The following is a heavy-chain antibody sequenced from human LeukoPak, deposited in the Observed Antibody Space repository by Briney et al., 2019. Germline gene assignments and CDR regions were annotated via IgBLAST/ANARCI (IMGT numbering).Heavy chain of an antibody. CDR3: ARAGLQLAFDI. CDR2: IYYSGST. Sequence: PSETLSLTCTVSGGSISSYYWSWIRQPPGKRLEWIGYIYYSGSTNYNPSLKSRVTISVDTSKNQFSLKLSSVTAADTAVYYCARAGLQLAFDIWGQGTMVTVSS. D-gene: IGHD1-1*01. J-gene: IGHJ3*02. V-gene: IGHV4-59*01. CDR1: GGSISSYY.